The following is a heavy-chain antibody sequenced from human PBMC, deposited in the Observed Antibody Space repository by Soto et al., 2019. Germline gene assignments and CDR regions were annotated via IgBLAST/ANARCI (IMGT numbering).Heavy chain of an antibody. D-gene: IGHD5-18*01. CDR1: GGSISSSDYY. CDR3: ARHGILQLWNLDY. J-gene: IGHJ4*02. Sequence: SETLSLTCTVSGGSISSSDYYWGWIRQPPGKGLEWIGNIYYSGSASYNPSLKSRVTISVDTSKNQFSLKLSSVTAADTAVYYCARHGILQLWNLDYWGQGTLVTVSS. V-gene: IGHV4-39*01. CDR2: IYYSGSA.